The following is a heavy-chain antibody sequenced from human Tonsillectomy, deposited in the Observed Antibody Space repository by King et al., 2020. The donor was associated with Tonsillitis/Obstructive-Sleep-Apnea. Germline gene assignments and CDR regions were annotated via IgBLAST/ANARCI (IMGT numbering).Heavy chain of an antibody. Sequence: EWQLVQSGGGVVRPGGSLRLSCAASGFTFDDYGMSWVRQAPGKGLEWVSGINWNGGSTGYADSVKGRFTISRDNAKNSLYLQMNSLRAEDTALYYCARVEFLGSADDAFDIWGQGTMVTVSS. J-gene: IGHJ3*02. CDR3: ARVEFLGSADDAFDI. CDR2: INWNGGST. D-gene: IGHD3-16*01. V-gene: IGHV3-20*04. CDR1: GFTFDDYG.